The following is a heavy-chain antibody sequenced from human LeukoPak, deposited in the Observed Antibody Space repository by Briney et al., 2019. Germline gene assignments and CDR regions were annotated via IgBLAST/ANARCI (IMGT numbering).Heavy chain of an antibody. CDR2: IYPGDSDT. CDR1: GYSFTSYW. D-gene: IGHD2-2*02. Sequence: GESLKISCKGSGYSFTSYWIGWVRQMPGKGLEWMGIIYPGDSDTRYSPPFQGQVTISADKSISTAYLQWSSLKASDTAMYYCARRWYCSSTSCSTDFDYWGQGTLVTVSS. J-gene: IGHJ4*02. CDR3: ARRWYCSSTSCSTDFDY. V-gene: IGHV5-51*01.